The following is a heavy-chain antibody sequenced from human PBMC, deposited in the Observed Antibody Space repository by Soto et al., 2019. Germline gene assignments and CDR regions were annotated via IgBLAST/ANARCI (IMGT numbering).Heavy chain of an antibody. D-gene: IGHD3-22*01. J-gene: IGHJ4*02. Sequence: ASVKVSCKASGYTFTSYGISWVRQAPGQGLEWMGWISAYNGNTNYAQKLQGGVTMTTDTSTSTAYMELRSLRSDDTAVYYCARGLEYYDSSGYPYWGQGTLVTVSS. V-gene: IGHV1-18*01. CDR2: ISAYNGNT. CDR1: GYTFTSYG. CDR3: ARGLEYYDSSGYPY.